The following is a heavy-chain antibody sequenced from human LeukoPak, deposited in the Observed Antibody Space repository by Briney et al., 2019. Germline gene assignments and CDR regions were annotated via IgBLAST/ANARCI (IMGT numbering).Heavy chain of an antibody. CDR1: GGSISNPGYY. D-gene: IGHD6-6*01. J-gene: IGHJ4*02. V-gene: IGHV4-39*01. CDR3: ARGPRIAARRGFDY. Sequence: SETLSLTCPVSGGSISNPGYYWGWVRQPPGKGLEWIGSVYYSGDSYKNPSLQSRLTVSIDASKNQFSLKLSSVTAADTAVYYCARGPRIAARRGFDYWGQGTLVTVSS. CDR2: VYYSGDS.